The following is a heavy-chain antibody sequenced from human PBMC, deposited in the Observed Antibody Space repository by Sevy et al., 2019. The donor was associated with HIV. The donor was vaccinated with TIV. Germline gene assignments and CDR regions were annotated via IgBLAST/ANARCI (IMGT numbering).Heavy chain of an antibody. CDR1: GASISSYY. Sequence: SETLSLTCTVSGASISSYYWSWIRQPAGKGLEWIGRIYASGRSIYNPSLKSRVTMSVDTSKNQFSLKLSSVTAADTAAYYCARDLALRESWFDPWGQGTLVTVSS. CDR3: ARDLALRESWFDP. CDR2: IYASGRS. V-gene: IGHV4-4*07. J-gene: IGHJ5*02.